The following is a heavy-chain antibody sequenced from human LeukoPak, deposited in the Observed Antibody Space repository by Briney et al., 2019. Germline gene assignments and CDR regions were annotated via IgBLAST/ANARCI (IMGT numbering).Heavy chain of an antibody. Sequence: GGSLRLSCAASGFTFSSYGMHWVRQAPGKGLEWVAVISYDGSNKYYADSVKGRFTISRDNSENTLYLEMNSLRAEDTAVYYCAKDLRLVRVLDYWGQGTLVTVSS. J-gene: IGHJ4*02. CDR3: AKDLRLVRVLDY. D-gene: IGHD6-19*01. CDR2: ISYDGSNK. V-gene: IGHV3-30*18. CDR1: GFTFSSYG.